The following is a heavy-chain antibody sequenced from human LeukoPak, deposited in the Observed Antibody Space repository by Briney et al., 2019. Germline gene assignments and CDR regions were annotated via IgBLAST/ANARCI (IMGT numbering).Heavy chain of an antibody. CDR2: IKQDGSEK. D-gene: IGHD3-22*01. CDR3: ARDPIPYYYDRSGHAFDI. V-gene: IGHV3-7*01. Sequence: GGSLRLSCAASGVTFSRYWMSWVRQAPGEGVEGGGDIKQDGSEKYYVHSVKGRFTISIDNAKNSLYLQMNSLRAEDTAVYYCARDPIPYYYDRSGHAFDIWGQGTMVTVSS. CDR1: GVTFSRYW. J-gene: IGHJ3*02.